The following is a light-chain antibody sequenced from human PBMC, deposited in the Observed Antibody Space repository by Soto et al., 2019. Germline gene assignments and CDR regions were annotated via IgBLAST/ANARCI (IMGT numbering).Light chain of an antibody. CDR1: QSVSSY. Sequence: EIVLTQSPATLSLSPGARATLSCRATQSVSSYLACYQQKRGQAPRLIIYDASNMATGIPATFSGRGAGTDVTRTISSLEPDDVAVYYCQERGNGPPLTFGGGTKVEIK. V-gene: IGKV3-11*01. J-gene: IGKJ4*01. CDR2: DAS. CDR3: QERGNGPPLT.